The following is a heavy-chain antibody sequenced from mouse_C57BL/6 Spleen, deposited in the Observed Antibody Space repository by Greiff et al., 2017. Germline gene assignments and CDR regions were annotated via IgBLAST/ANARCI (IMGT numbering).Heavy chain of an antibody. Sequence: VHLVESGAELAKPGASVKLSCKASGYTFTSYWMHWVKQRPGQGLEWIGYINPSSGYTKYNQKFKDKATLTADKSSSTAYLQLSSLTYEDSAVYHCARGDYASSSWFAYWGQGTLVTVSA. D-gene: IGHD1-1*01. V-gene: IGHV1-7*01. CDR1: GYTFTSYW. CDR3: ARGDYASSSWFAY. CDR2: INPSSGYT. J-gene: IGHJ3*01.